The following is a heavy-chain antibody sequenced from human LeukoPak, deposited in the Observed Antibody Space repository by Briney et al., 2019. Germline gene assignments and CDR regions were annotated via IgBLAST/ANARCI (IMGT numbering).Heavy chain of an antibody. J-gene: IGHJ5*02. CDR1: GYTFTGYY. V-gene: IGHV1-2*02. Sequence: ASVKVSCKASGYTFTGYYIHWVRQAPAQGFEWMGWISPDNGGTNYAQKFHGRATMTRDTSISTAYMELTRLKSDDTAVYYCARESPDIVVVVTAALRRSWFDPWGQGTLVTVSS. CDR2: ISPDNGGT. D-gene: IGHD2-15*01. CDR3: ARESPDIVVVVTAALRRSWFDP.